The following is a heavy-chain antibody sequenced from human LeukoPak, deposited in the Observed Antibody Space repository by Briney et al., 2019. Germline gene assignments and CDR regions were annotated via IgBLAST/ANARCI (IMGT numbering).Heavy chain of an antibody. D-gene: IGHD2-2*01. Sequence: GGSLRLSCAASGFTFSSYGMHWVRQAPGKGLEWVAVIWYDGSNKYYADSVKGRFTISRDNSKNTLYLQMNSLRAEDTAVYYCARGSYQLPPSYMDVWGKGTTVTVSS. CDR3: ARGSYQLPPSYMDV. CDR1: GFTFSSYG. CDR2: IWYDGSNK. J-gene: IGHJ6*03. V-gene: IGHV3-33*08.